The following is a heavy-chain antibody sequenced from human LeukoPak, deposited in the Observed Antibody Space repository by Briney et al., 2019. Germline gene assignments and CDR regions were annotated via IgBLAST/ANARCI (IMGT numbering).Heavy chain of an antibody. D-gene: IGHD1-1*01. CDR2: ISSSSSYI. CDR3: ARITGQITTYYYYYMDV. J-gene: IGHJ6*03. CDR1: GFTFSSYS. Sequence: PGGSLRLSCAASGFTFSSYSMNWVRQAPGKGLEWVSSISSSSSYIYYADSVKGRFTISRDNAKNSLHLQMNSLRAEDTAVYYCARITGQITTYYYYYMDVWGKGTTVTVSS. V-gene: IGHV3-21*01.